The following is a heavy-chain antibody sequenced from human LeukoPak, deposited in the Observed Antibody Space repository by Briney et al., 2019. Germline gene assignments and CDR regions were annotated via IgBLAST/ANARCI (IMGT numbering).Heavy chain of an antibody. D-gene: IGHD4-23*01. Sequence: GGSLRLSCAASGFTFSSYAMHWVRQAPGKGLEWVSVISGSGANTYSADSVKGRFTISRDNSKNTVYLQMNNLGADDTALYYCARRSGGNSGPFDYWGQGTLVAVSS. CDR3: ARRSGGNSGPFDY. V-gene: IGHV3-23*01. CDR2: ISGSGANT. J-gene: IGHJ4*02. CDR1: GFTFSSYA.